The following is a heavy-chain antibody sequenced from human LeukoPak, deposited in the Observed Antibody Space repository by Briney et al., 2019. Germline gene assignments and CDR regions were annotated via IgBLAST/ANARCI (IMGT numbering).Heavy chain of an antibody. V-gene: IGHV3-30-3*01. CDR2: ISSDGSAK. CDR1: GFTFAGNA. J-gene: IGHJ5*02. Sequence: GESLRLSCAASGFTFAGNAMSWVRQAPGKGLEWVAVISSDGSAKYYADSVKGRFTISRDNSRNTMYLQMSSLRVEDTAVYYCAHLGLRTLVLPWGQGTLVTVSS. CDR3: AHLGLRTLVLP. D-gene: IGHD1-14*01.